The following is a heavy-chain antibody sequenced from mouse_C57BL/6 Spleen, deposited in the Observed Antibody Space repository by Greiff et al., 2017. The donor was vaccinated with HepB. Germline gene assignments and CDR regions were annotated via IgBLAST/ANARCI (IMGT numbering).Heavy chain of an antibody. CDR3: ARSSLLLDY. J-gene: IGHJ2*01. CDR1: GYAFSSSW. V-gene: IGHV1-82*01. CDR2: IYPGDGDT. D-gene: IGHD1-1*01. Sequence: VQLQQSGPELVKPGASVKISCKASGYAFSSSWMNWVKQRPGKGLEWIGRIYPGDGDTNYNGKFKGKATLTADKSSSTAYMQLSSLTSEDSAVYFCARSSLLLDYWGQGTTLTVSS.